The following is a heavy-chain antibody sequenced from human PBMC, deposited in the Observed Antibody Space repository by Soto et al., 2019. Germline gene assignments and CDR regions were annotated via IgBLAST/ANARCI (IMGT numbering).Heavy chain of an antibody. CDR1: SGSISSSSYY. CDR2: IYYSGST. V-gene: IGHV4-39*01. J-gene: IGHJ6*02. D-gene: IGHD3-10*01. CDR3: ARQGYGSGSNTTYYYYYGMDV. Sequence: SETLSLTCTFSSGSISSSSYYWGWIRQTPGKGLEWIGSIYYSGSTYYNPSLKSRVTISVCTSKNQFSLKLSSVTAADTAVYYCARQGYGSGSNTTYYYYYGMDVWGQGTTVT.